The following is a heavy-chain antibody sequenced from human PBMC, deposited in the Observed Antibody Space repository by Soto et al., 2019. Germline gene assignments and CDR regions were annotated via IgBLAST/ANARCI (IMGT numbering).Heavy chain of an antibody. D-gene: IGHD6-13*01. V-gene: IGHV1-69*13. J-gene: IGHJ5*02. CDR1: GGTFSSYA. CDR3: ARAGYSSHLFDP. Sequence: ASVKVSCKASGGTFSSYAISWVRQAPGRGLEWMGGIIPIFGTANYAQKFQGRVTITADESTSTAYMELSSLRSEDTAVYYCARAGYSSHLFDPWGQGTLVTVSS. CDR2: IIPIFGTA.